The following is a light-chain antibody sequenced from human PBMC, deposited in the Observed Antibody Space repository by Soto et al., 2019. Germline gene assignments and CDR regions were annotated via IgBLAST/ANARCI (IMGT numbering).Light chain of an antibody. Sequence: DIQLTQSPSFLSASVGDRVTITCRASQGISSSLAWYQQKPGKAPNLLIYAASTLQTGVPTRFSGSGSGTEFTLTISSLQPEDFASYYGEQVNSYPLTFGGGTKVVIK. J-gene: IGKJ4*01. CDR1: QGISSS. CDR2: AAS. V-gene: IGKV1-9*01. CDR3: EQVNSYPLT.